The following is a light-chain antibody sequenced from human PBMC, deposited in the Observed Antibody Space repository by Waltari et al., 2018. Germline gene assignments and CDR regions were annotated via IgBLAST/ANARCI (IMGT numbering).Light chain of an antibody. V-gene: IGLV3-21*04. J-gene: IGLJ2*01. CDR2: DDS. CDR3: QVWDNDTDQVV. Sequence: SYVLTQPPSVSVAPGKTASITCGGNNIGSNTVHWYHQRPGQAPTLGIYDDSDRPSGIPERFSGSNSGNTATLTIRRVEAGDEADYYCQVWDNDTDQVVFGGGTKLTVL. CDR1: NIGSNT.